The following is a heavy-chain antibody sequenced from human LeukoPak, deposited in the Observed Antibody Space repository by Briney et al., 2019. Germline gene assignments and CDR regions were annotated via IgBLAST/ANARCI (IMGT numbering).Heavy chain of an antibody. J-gene: IGHJ4*02. V-gene: IGHV4-39*01. D-gene: IGHD4-17*01. Sequence: SETLSLTCTVSGGSISSSSYYWGWIRQPPGKGLEWIGSIYYSGSTYYNPSLKSRVTISVDTSKNQFSLKLSSVTAADTAVYYCARHRTVTKDFEYWGQGTLVTVSS. CDR2: IYYSGST. CDR3: ARHRTVTKDFEY. CDR1: GGSISSSSYY.